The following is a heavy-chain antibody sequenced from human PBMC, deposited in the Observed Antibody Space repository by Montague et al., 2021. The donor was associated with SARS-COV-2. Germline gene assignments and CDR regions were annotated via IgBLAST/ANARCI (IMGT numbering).Heavy chain of an antibody. CDR2: IDWDDDI. D-gene: IGHD3-9*01. J-gene: IGHJ3*02. CDR3: ARGYYDILTGYLDAFDI. Sequence: PALVKPPQTLTLTCTFSGFSLSTSGMCVSWIRQPPGKALEWLARIDWDDDIYYSTSLKTRLTISKDTSKNQVVLTMTNMDPVDTATYYCARGYYDILTGYLDAFDIWGQGTMVTVSS. V-gene: IGHV2-70*11. CDR1: GFSLSTSGMC.